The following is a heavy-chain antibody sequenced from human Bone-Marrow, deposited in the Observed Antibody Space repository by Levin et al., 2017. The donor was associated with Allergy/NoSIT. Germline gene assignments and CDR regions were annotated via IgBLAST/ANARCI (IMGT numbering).Heavy chain of an antibody. J-gene: IGHJ4*02. CDR3: ATFGCSGGSCYLGGDY. D-gene: IGHD2-15*01. CDR1: GYSISSGHY. Sequence: SETLSLTCSVSGYSISSGHYWGWIRQPPGKGLQWIGNMYHTGTTYYTPSLKDRVTISLDTSKNEVYLKLRSATAADTAIYFCATFGCSGGSCYLGGDYWGQGLLVTVSS. CDR2: MYHTGTT. V-gene: IGHV4-38-2*01.